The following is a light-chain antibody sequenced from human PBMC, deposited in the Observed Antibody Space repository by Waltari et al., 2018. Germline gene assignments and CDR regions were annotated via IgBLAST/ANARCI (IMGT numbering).Light chain of an antibody. CDR1: SRDVWTYAL. Sequence: QSALTQPASVSGSLGQSITFSCTGTSRDVWTYALVSCYRQYPGEAPRLMIYEVVKRPSRVSNRFSGSKSGNMASLTISGLQAEDEAHYYCSSYAGGGRVVFGGGTKLTVL. CDR3: SSYAGGGRVV. J-gene: IGLJ2*01. V-gene: IGLV2-23*02. CDR2: EVV.